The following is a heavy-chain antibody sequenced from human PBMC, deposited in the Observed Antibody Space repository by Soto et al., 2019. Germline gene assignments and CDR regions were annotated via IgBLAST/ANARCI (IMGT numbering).Heavy chain of an antibody. CDR1: GFTFSSYS. CDR3: ARDPPHYSSSDDFDY. CDR2: ISSSSSYI. D-gene: IGHD6-6*01. Sequence: EVQLVESGGGLVKPGGSLRLYCAASGFTFSSYSMNWVRQAPGKGLEWVSSISSSSSYIYYADSVKGRFTISRDNAKNSLYLQMNSLRAEDTAVYYCARDPPHYSSSDDFDYWGQGTLVTVSS. V-gene: IGHV3-21*01. J-gene: IGHJ4*02.